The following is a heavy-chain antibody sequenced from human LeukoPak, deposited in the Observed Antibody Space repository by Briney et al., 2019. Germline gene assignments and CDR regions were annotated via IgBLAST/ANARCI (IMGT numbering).Heavy chain of an antibody. J-gene: IGHJ6*02. D-gene: IGHD5-12*01. CDR3: AGRVGYLYYGMDV. Sequence: PGGSLRLSCAVSGFTFSTYAMSWVRQAPGKGLEWVSAISGSGGSTYYADSVTGRFTISRDNSKNTVYLQMNSLRAEDTAVYYCAGRVGYLYYGMDVWGQGTTVTVSS. V-gene: IGHV3-23*01. CDR1: GFTFSTYA. CDR2: ISGSGGST.